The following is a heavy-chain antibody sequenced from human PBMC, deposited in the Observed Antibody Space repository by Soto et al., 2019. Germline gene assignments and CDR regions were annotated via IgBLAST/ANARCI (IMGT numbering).Heavy chain of an antibody. V-gene: IGHV1-69*08. CDR3: ARDRAVAAGGTVETKSYYGMDV. CDR1: VGNFRSQSIS. J-gene: IGHJ6*02. D-gene: IGHD6-13*01. Sequence: QVQLVQSGAEVKKPGSSVKVSCKASVGNFRSQSISISWVRQAPGQGLEWMGRAIPVLGVANYAQKFQGRVTISADKFAITVYMELSSLRSGDTAVYYCARDRAVAAGGTVETKSYYGMDVCGRGATVTVSS. CDR2: AIPVLGVA.